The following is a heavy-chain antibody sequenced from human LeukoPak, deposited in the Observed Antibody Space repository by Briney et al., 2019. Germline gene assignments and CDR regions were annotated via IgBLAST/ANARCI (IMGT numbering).Heavy chain of an antibody. CDR2: ISSNGGST. CDR1: GFTFSSYA. CDR3: ARRYCSSTSCTLDY. J-gene: IGHJ4*02. D-gene: IGHD2-2*01. V-gene: IGHV3-64*04. Sequence: GGSLRLSCSASGFTFSSYAMHWVRQAPGKGLEYVSAISSNGGSTYYADSVKGRFTISRDNAENSLYLQMNSLRAEDTAVYYCARRYCSSTSCTLDYWGQGTLVTVSS.